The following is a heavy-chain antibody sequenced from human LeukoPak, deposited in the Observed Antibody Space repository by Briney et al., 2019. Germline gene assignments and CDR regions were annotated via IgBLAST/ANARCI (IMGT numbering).Heavy chain of an antibody. CDR3: VRRASRYSSSYYDY. V-gene: IGHV4-59*08. CDR2: IYYSGST. D-gene: IGHD6-13*01. Sequence: SETLSLTCTVSGGSITGYYWSWIRQPPGKGLEWIGYIYYSGSTNYNPSLKSRATISVDTSKNQFSLKLSPVTAADTAVYYCVRRASRYSSSYYDYWGQGTLVTVSS. J-gene: IGHJ4*02. CDR1: GGSITGYY.